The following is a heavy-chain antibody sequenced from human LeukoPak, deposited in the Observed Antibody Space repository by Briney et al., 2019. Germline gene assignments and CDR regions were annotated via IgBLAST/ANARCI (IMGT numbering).Heavy chain of an antibody. J-gene: IGHJ3*02. CDR3: ARVRRSSPDAFDI. D-gene: IGHD6-13*01. Sequence: GASVKVSCKASGYTFTSYDINWVRQATGQGLEWMGWMNPNSGNTGYAQKFQGRVTMTRNTSISTAYMELSSLRSEDTAVYYCARVRRSSPDAFDIWGQGTMVTVSS. CDR2: MNPNSGNT. CDR1: GYTFTSYD. V-gene: IGHV1-8*01.